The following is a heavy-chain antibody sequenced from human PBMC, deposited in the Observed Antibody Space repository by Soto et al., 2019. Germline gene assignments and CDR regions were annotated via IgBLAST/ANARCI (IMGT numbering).Heavy chain of an antibody. D-gene: IGHD3-10*01. CDR1: GFTFSNAW. Sequence: PGGSLRLSCAASGFTFSNAWMSWVRQAPGKGLEWVGRIKSKTDGGTTDYAAPVKGRFTISRDDSENTLYLQMNSLKTEDTAVYYCTTDTRNLYYYGSGSYYVDNWFDPWGQGTLVTVSS. CDR3: TTDTRNLYYYGSGSYYVDNWFDP. CDR2: IKSKTDGGTT. V-gene: IGHV3-15*01. J-gene: IGHJ5*02.